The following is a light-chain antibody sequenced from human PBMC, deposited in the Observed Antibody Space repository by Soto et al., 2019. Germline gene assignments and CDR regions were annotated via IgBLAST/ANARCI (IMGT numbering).Light chain of an antibody. CDR1: SSDIASYDY. CDR3: TSFTTADTHV. CDR2: DVS. V-gene: IGLV2-14*03. Sequence: QSALTQPASVSGSPGQSITVSCIGTSSDIASYDYVSWYQQHPGKVPKLMIYDVSNRPSGVSNRFSGSKSGNTASLTISGLQAEDEADCYCTSFTTADTHVFGTGTKVTVL. J-gene: IGLJ1*01.